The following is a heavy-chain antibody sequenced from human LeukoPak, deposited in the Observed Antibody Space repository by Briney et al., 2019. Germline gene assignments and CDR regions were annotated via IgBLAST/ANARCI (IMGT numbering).Heavy chain of an antibody. V-gene: IGHV1-2*06. CDR1: GYTFTGYY. Sequence: ASVKVSCKASGYTFTGYYMHWVRQAPGQGLEWMGRINPNSGGTNYAQKFQGRVTMTRDTSISTAYVELSRLRSDDTAVYYCARSGYYDILTGYYLFDYWGQGTLVTVSS. CDR2: INPNSGGT. J-gene: IGHJ4*02. D-gene: IGHD3-9*01. CDR3: ARSGYYDILTGYYLFDY.